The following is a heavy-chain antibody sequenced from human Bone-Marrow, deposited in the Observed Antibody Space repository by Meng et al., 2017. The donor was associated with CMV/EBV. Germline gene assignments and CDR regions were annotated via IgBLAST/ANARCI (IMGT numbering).Heavy chain of an antibody. CDR3: ARGVGIAVAWKARFDP. J-gene: IGHJ5*02. Sequence: SETLSLTCAVYGGSFSGYYWSWIRQPPGKGLEWIGEINHSGSTNYNPPLKSRVTISVDTSKNQFSLKLSSVTAADTAVYYCARGVGIAVAWKARFDPWGQGTLVTVSS. CDR1: GGSFSGYY. D-gene: IGHD6-19*01. CDR2: INHSGST. V-gene: IGHV4-34*01.